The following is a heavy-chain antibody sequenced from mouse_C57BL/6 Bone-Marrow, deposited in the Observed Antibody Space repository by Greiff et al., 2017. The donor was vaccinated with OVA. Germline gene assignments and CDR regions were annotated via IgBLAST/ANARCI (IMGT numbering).Heavy chain of an antibody. CDR1: GYTFTSYG. CDR2: VYPRSGNT. CDR3: ARGDYYGSSYVPFYWYFDV. V-gene: IGHV1-81*01. J-gene: IGHJ1*03. D-gene: IGHD1-1*01. Sequence: QVQLKQSGAELARPGASVKLSCKASGYTFTSYGISWVKQRTGQGLEWIGEVYPRSGNTYYNEKFKGKATLTADKSSSTAYMELRSLTSEDSAVYFCARGDYYGSSYVPFYWYFDVWGTGTTVTVSS.